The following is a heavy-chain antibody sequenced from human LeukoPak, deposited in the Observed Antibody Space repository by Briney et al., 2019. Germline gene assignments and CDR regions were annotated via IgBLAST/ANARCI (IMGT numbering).Heavy chain of an antibody. Sequence: GGSLRLSCAASGFTVSSHDMSWVRQAPGKGLEWVSVIYMGGNTFYADSVKGRFTISRHTSKNTLYLQMNSLRAEDTAVYYCARVGDEVAYTRGYLDYWGQGTLVTVAS. CDR1: GFTVSSHD. CDR2: IYMGGNT. V-gene: IGHV3-53*04. J-gene: IGHJ4*02. CDR3: ARVGDEVAYTRGYLDY. D-gene: IGHD3-16*01.